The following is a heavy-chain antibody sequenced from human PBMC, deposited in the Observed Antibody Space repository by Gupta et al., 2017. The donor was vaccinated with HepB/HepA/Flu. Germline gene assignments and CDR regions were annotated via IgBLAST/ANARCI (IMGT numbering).Heavy chain of an antibody. CDR1: GGSIINYY. CDR2: IDYSGST. Sequence: QVHLQESGPGLVKPSETLSLTCNGSGGSIINYYWSWIRQPPGKGLEWIGFIDYSGSTTYNPSLQSRVTISVDTSKNEFSLKLNSVTAADTAVYYCAREHIAVVPGAPRGGFDIWGQGTLVTVSS. V-gene: IGHV4-59*01. J-gene: IGHJ3*02. CDR3: AREHIAVVPGAPRGGFDI. D-gene: IGHD2-21*01.